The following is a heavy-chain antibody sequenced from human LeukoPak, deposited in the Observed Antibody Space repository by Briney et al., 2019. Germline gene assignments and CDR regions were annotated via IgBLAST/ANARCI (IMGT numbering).Heavy chain of an antibody. CDR3: ARGRYGPRLGN. V-gene: IGHV4-34*01. CDR2: INNSGST. D-gene: IGHD3-16*01. Sequence: SETLSLTCAVYGASFSDSYWSWIRQSPEKGLEWIGEINNSGSTSYNPSLNSRVIMSVDRSKNQFSLRLTSVNAADTAVYYCARGRYGPRLGNWGQGTLVTVSS. CDR1: GASFSDSY. J-gene: IGHJ4*02.